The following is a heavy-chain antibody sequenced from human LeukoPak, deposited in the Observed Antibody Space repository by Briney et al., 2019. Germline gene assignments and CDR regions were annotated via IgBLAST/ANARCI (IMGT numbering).Heavy chain of an antibody. V-gene: IGHV4-59*01. CDR2: IYYSGNT. J-gene: IGHJ5*02. D-gene: IGHD3-22*01. Sequence: SETLSLTCAVYGGSFSGYYWNWIRQPPGKGLEWTGHIYYSGNTNHNPSLKSRLTISVDTSKNQFSLKLSSVTAADTAIYYCARGDSSGFYNWFDPWGQGILVTVSS. CDR3: ARGDSSGFYNWFDP. CDR1: GGSFSGYY.